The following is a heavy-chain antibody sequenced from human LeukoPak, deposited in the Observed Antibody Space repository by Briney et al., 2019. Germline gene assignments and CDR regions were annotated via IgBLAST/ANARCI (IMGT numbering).Heavy chain of an antibody. V-gene: IGHV3-7*02. CDR1: GFTFNSYW. Sequence: PGGSLRLSCAAYGFTFNSYWMSWVRQAPGKGLEWVANIKQDGSEKYYVDSVRGRFTISRDNAGNSMYLQINSLRAEDTAVYYCAKNQGQWLVPVDYWGQGTLVTVSS. CDR2: IKQDGSEK. CDR3: AKNQGQWLVPVDY. D-gene: IGHD6-19*01. J-gene: IGHJ4*02.